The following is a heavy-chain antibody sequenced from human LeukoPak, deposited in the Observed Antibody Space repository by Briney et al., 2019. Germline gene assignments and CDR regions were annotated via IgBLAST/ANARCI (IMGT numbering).Heavy chain of an antibody. Sequence: PGGSLRLSCAASGFTFSSYWMNWARQAPGKGLEWVASINHNGNVNYYVDSVKGRFTISRDNAKNSLYLQMSNLRAEDTAVYYCAKDGGSGYYYFDYWGQGTLVTVSS. CDR2: INHNGNVN. CDR3: AKDGGSGYYYFDY. J-gene: IGHJ4*02. D-gene: IGHD3-22*01. CDR1: GFTFSSYW. V-gene: IGHV3-7*03.